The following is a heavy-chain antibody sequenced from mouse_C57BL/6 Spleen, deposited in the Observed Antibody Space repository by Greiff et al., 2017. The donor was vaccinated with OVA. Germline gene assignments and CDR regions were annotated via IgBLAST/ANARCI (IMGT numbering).Heavy chain of an antibody. D-gene: IGHD2-4*01. CDR2: IWTGGGT. Sequence: VQRVESGPGLVAPSQSLSITCTVSGFSLTSYAISWVRQPPGKGLEWLGVIWTGGGTNYNSALKSRLSISKDNSKSQVFLKMNSLQTDDTARYYCARTYDYDEGAGFAYWGQGTLVTVSA. CDR1: GFSLTSYA. V-gene: IGHV2-9-1*01. CDR3: ARTYDYDEGAGFAY. J-gene: IGHJ3*01.